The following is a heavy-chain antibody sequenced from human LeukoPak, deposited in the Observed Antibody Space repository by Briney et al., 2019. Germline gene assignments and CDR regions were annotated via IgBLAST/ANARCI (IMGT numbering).Heavy chain of an antibody. V-gene: IGHV1-2*06. D-gene: IGHD5-24*01. CDR1: GYTFTGYY. CDR3: ARDRSRATSWFDP. Sequence: ASVKVSCKASGYTFTGYYMHWVRQAPGQGLEWMGRINPNSGGTNYAQKFQGRVTMTRDTSISTAYMELSRLRSDDTAVYYCARDRSRATSWFDPWGRGTLVTVSS. J-gene: IGHJ5*02. CDR2: INPNSGGT.